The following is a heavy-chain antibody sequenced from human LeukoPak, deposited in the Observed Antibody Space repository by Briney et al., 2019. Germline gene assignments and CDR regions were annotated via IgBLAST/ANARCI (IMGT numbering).Heavy chain of an antibody. CDR3: ARDGGERGNSAFDI. CDR1: GFTLSDQY. D-gene: IGHD3-16*01. Sequence: QPGGSLRLSCAASGFTLSDQYMDWVRQAPGKGLEWVDRSRNKANSYITDYAGSVKGRFTISRDDSGTLLYLQINSLKTEDTAVYFCARDGGERGNSAFDIWGQGTKVTVSS. J-gene: IGHJ3*02. CDR2: SRNKANSYIT. V-gene: IGHV3-72*01.